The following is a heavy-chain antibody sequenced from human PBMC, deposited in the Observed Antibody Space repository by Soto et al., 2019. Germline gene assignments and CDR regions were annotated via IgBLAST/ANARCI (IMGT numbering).Heavy chain of an antibody. CDR2: IYYSGST. V-gene: IGHV4-31*03. J-gene: IGHJ4*02. CDR3: ARSIAGTTDYFDY. CDR1: GGSISNGAYY. Sequence: SETLSLTCTVSGGSISNGAYYCNWIRQHPGKGLEWIGYIYYSGSTFYNPSLKSRFTISVDTSKNQFSLNLSSVTAADTAVYYCARSIAGTTDYFDYWGQGTLVTVSS. D-gene: IGHD1-7*01.